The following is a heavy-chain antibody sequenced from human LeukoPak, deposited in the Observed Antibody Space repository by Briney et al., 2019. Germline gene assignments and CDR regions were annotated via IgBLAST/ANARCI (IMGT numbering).Heavy chain of an antibody. CDR1: GFTFVNAW. CDR2: INSKGDSRTA. J-gene: IGHJ3*02. CDR3: TTEYEGSGSAFDI. V-gene: IGHV3-15*01. Sequence: GGSLRLSCAASGFTFVNAWMSWVRQAPGKGLEWVGRINSKGDSRTADYAAVVKGRFTISRDNSKNTLQMNSLQTEDTAVYYFTTEYEGSGSAFDIWGQGTMVTVSS. D-gene: IGHD1-26*01.